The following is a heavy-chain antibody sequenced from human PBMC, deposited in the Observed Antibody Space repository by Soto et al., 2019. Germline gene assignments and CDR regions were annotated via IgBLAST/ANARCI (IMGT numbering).Heavy chain of an antibody. V-gene: IGHV1-18*01. D-gene: IGHD3-10*01. CDR2: ISACNGNT. CDR3: VRDLDGSGSYYTDY. Sequence: QVQLVQSGAEVKKPGASVKVSCKASGYMFISYGISWVRQAPGQGLEWMGWISACNGNTKYAQNLQGRVTMTTDTPTSTAYMEMGSLRSDDTAVYYCVRDLDGSGSYYTDYWGPGTLVTVSS. J-gene: IGHJ4*02. CDR1: GYMFISYG.